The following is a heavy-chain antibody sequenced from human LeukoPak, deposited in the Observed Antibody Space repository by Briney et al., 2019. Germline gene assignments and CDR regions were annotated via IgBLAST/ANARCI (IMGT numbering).Heavy chain of an antibody. V-gene: IGHV1-2*02. CDR1: GYTFTGYY. J-gene: IGHJ5*02. D-gene: IGHD6-19*01. CDR3: ARERLAVAGIGDP. CDR2: INPNSGGT. Sequence: GASVKVSCKASGYTFTGYYMHWVRQAPGQGLEWMGWINPNSGGTNYAQKFQGRVTMTRDTSISTAYMELSRLRSDDTAVYYCARERLAVAGIGDPWGQGTLVTVSS.